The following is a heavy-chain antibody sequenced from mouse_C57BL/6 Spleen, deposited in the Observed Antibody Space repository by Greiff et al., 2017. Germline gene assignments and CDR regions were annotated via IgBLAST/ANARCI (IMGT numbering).Heavy chain of an antibody. D-gene: IGHD2-14*01. V-gene: IGHV1-7*01. J-gene: IGHJ1*03. CDR3: ARYYRGYFDV. CDR2: INPSGGYP. CDR1: GYTFTSYW. Sequence: QVQLQQSGAELAKPGASVKLSCKASGYTFTSYWMHWVKQRPGQGLEWIGYINPSGGYPKYNQKFKDKATLTADKSSSTAYMQLDSLTYEDSAVYCCARYYRGYFDVWGTGTTVTVAS.